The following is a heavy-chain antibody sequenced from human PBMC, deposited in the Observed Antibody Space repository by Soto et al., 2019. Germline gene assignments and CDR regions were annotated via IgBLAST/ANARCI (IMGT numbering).Heavy chain of an antibody. CDR3: ARDNQQLVPVYYYGMGV. V-gene: IGHV4-30-4*01. CDR2: IYYTGST. J-gene: IGHJ6*02. CDR1: GGSISSGDYY. D-gene: IGHD6-6*01. Sequence: QVQLQESGPGLVKPSQTLSLTCTVSGGSISSGDYYWSWIRQPPGKGLEWIGYIYYTGSTYYNPSLKSRVTISVDTSKNQFSLKVSSVTAAETAVYYCARDNQQLVPVYYYGMGVWGQGTTVTVSS.